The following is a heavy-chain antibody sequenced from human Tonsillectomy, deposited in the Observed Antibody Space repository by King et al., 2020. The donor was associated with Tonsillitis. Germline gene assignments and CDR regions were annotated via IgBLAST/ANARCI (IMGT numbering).Heavy chain of an antibody. CDR1: GGSISSGGYS. V-gene: IGHV4-30-2*01. CDR2: IYHSGST. Sequence: LQLQESGSGLVKPSQTLSLTCAVSGGSISSGGYSWSWIRQPPGKGLGWIGYIYHSGSTYYNPSLKSRVTISVDRSKNQFSLKLSSVTAADTAVYYCARGGRYNWFDPWGQGTLVTVSS. D-gene: IGHD3-16*01. CDR3: ARGGRYNWFDP. J-gene: IGHJ5*02.